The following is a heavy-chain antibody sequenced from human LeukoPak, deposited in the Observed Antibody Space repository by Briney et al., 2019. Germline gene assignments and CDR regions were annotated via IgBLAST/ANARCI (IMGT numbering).Heavy chain of an antibody. Sequence: GGSLRLSCAASGFTFSSYAMSWVRQAPGKGLEWVSAISGSGGSTYYADSVKGRFTISGDNSKNTLYLQMNSLRAEDTAVYYCYSSMYSSPFDYWGQGTLVTVSS. CDR3: YSSMYSSPFDY. D-gene: IGHD6-19*01. V-gene: IGHV3-23*01. J-gene: IGHJ4*02. CDR2: ISGSGGST. CDR1: GFTFSSYA.